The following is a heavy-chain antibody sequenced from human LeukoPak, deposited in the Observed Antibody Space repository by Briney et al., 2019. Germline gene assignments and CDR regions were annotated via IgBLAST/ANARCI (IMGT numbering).Heavy chain of an antibody. D-gene: IGHD5-18*01. Sequence: SETLSLTCTVSGGSISSYYWSWIRQPPGKGLEWIGYIYYSGSTNYNPSLKSRVTISVDTSKNQFSLKLSSVTAADTAVYYCARHSGYIYGLFYWGQGTLVTVSS. CDR3: ARHSGYIYGLFY. J-gene: IGHJ4*02. V-gene: IGHV4-59*08. CDR1: GGSISSYY. CDR2: IYYSGST.